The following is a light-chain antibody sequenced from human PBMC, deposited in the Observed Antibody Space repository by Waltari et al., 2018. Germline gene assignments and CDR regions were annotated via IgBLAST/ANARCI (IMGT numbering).Light chain of an antibody. CDR3: QQYGSSPWT. CDR1: QRVSRSY. V-gene: IGKV3-20*01. CDR2: GAS. Sequence: EIVLTESPGTLSLSPGERATLSGRASQRVSRSYLAWYHHKPGQAPRVLIHGASNRATGIPDRVSGSGSGTDFTLTISRLEPEDFPVYYCQQYGSSPWTFGQVTKVEIK. J-gene: IGKJ1*01.